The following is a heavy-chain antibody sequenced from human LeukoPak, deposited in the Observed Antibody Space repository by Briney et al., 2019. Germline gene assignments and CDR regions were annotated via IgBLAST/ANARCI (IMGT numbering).Heavy chain of an antibody. CDR3: ARADYYHYGMDV. J-gene: IGHJ6*04. CDR2: IYYSGST. CDR1: GGSVSSGNYY. Sequence: SETLSLTRSVSGGSVSSGNYYWSWIRQPPGKGLEWIGYIYYSGSTNYNPSLKSRVTISVDTLKNQFSLKLRSMTAADTAVYYCARADYYHYGMDVWGKGTTVTVSS. V-gene: IGHV4-61*01.